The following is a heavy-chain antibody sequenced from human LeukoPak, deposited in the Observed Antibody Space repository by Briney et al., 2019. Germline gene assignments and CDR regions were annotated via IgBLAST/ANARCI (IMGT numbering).Heavy chain of an antibody. CDR3: AKPRGGTYQYYFDY. CDR1: GLTFRGFP. CDR2: ISGSGSGT. V-gene: IGHV3-23*01. Sequence: GGSLNPSCQAPGLTFRGFPMPWVRQAPGKGPEGFYNISGSGSGTYYAASVKGRFTISRDNSKNALYLQMNSLRAEDTALYYCAKPRGGTYQYYFDYWGQGALVTVSS. D-gene: IGHD1-26*01. J-gene: IGHJ4*02.